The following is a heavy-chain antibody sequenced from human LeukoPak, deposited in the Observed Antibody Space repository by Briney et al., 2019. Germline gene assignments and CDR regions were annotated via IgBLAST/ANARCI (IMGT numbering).Heavy chain of an antibody. V-gene: IGHV4-39*07. D-gene: IGHD3-3*01. Sequence: SETLSLTCTVSGGSISSSSYYWGWIRQPPGKGLEWIGEINHSGSTNYNPSLKSRVTISVDTSKNQFSLKLSSVTAADTAVYYCARFWSPFDYWGQGTLVTVSS. CDR1: GGSISSSSYY. CDR3: ARFWSPFDY. J-gene: IGHJ4*02. CDR2: INHSGST.